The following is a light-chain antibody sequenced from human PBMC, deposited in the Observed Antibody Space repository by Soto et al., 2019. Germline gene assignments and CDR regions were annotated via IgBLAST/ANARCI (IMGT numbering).Light chain of an antibody. CDR1: QSVSSSY. CDR3: QPYGSSLRST. V-gene: IGKV3-20*01. CDR2: DAS. Sequence: EIVLTQSPGTLSLSPGERATLSCRASQSVSSSYLAWYQQKPGQAPRLLIYDASSRATGIPDRFSGSGSGTDFTLTISRLEPEDFAVYYCQPYGSSLRSTFGGGTKVEIK. J-gene: IGKJ4*01.